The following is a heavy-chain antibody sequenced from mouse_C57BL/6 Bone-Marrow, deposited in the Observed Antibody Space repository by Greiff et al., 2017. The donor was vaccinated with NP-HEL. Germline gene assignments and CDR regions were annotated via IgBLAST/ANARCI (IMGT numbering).Heavy chain of an antibody. CDR2: IYPRSGNT. J-gene: IGHJ2*01. V-gene: IGHV1-81*01. CDR1: GYTFTSSG. D-gene: IGHD1-1*01. CDR3: ARDYYGSRGY. Sequence: VQLQQSGAELARPGASVKLSCKASGYTFTSSGISWVKQRTGQGLEWIGEIYPRSGNTYYNEKFKGKATLTADKSSSTAYMELRSLTSEDSAVYFCARDYYGSRGYWGQGTTLTVSS.